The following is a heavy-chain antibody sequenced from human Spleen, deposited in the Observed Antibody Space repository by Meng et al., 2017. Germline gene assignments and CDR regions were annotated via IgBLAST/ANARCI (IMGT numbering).Heavy chain of an antibody. CDR3: ARGPTTMAHDFDY. CDR1: GGSFSDYY. D-gene: IGHD4-11*01. CDR2: INHSGST. J-gene: IGHJ4*02. V-gene: IGHV4-34*01. Sequence: VQPQQWGEGLLKPSETLSLTCVVSGGSFSDYYWSWIRQPPGKGLEWIGEINHSGSTNYNPSLENRATISVDTSQNNLSLKLSSVTAADSAVYYCARGPTTMAHDFDYWGQGTLVTVSS.